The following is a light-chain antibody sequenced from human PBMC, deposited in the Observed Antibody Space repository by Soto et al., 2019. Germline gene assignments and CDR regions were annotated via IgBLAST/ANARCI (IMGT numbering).Light chain of an antibody. CDR2: GAS. CDR1: QNIFRY. V-gene: IGKV3-11*01. Sequence: EIVLTQSPATLSLSPGERATLSCRASQNIFRYLAWYQQKPGQAPRLLIYGASTRATGIPARFSGSGSGTEFTLTISSLQSEDFAVYYCQQRNIWPPVTFGQGTRLEIK. CDR3: QQRNIWPPVT. J-gene: IGKJ5*01.